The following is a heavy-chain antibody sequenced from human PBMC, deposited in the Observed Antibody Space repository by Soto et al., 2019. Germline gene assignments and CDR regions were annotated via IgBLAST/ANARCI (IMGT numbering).Heavy chain of an antibody. D-gene: IGHD2-2*02. CDR3: EMEYCSSTNCYRDY. V-gene: IGHV1-69*02. J-gene: IGHJ4*02. CDR2: IIPTLGIA. Sequence: QVQLVQSGAEVKKPGSSVKVSCKASGGTFSSYTISWVRQAPGQGLEWMGRIIPTLGIANYEQKFQGRVTITADKSTSTSDIGLRSLRSEDTAVYYCEMEYCSSTNCYRDYWGQGTLVTVSS. CDR1: GGTFSSYT.